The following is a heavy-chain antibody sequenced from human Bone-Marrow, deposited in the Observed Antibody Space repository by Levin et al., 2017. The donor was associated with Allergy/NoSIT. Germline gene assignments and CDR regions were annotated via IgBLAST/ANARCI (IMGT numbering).Heavy chain of an antibody. V-gene: IGHV3-74*01. D-gene: IGHD1-26*01. CDR3: VREKSGSYYFDY. CDR2: INGDGTST. CDR1: GFSFSSFW. Sequence: GESLKISCGASGFSFSSFWLHWVRQVPGKGLVSVSRINGDGTSTGYADSVKGRFTISRDNSKSTLYLQMNSLSAEDTAVYYCVREKSGSYYFDYWGQGILLTVAS. J-gene: IGHJ4*02.